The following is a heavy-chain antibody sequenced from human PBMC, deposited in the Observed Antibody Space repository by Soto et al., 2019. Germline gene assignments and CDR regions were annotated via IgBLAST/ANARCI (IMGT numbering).Heavy chain of an antibody. J-gene: IGHJ4*02. CDR3: VKGSQDFDY. CDR1: GFTFSDYA. V-gene: IGHV3-23*01. CDR2: ISGSGGST. D-gene: IGHD6-13*01. Sequence: PGGSLRLSCAASGFTFSDYAITWVRQAPGKGLDWVSTISGSGGSTYYADSVKGRFTISRDNSKNTLYLQMNSLRAEDTAVYYCVKGSQDFDYWGQGTLVTVSS.